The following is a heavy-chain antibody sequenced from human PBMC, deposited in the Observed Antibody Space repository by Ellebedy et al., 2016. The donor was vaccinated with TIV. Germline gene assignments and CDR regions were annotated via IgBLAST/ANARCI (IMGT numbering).Heavy chain of an antibody. CDR3: ARGYGSGSYYGY. D-gene: IGHD3-10*01. J-gene: IGHJ4*02. CDR1: GGSFSGYY. V-gene: IGHV4-34*01. CDR2: INHSGST. Sequence: GSLRLXXAVYGGSFSGYYWSWIRQPPGKGLEWIGEINHSGSTNYNPSLKSRVTISVDTSKNQFSLKLSSVTAADTAVYYCARGYGSGSYYGYWGQGTLVTVSS.